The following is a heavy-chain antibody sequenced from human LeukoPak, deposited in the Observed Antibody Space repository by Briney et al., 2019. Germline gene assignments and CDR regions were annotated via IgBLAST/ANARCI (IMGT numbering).Heavy chain of an antibody. V-gene: IGHV3-23*01. CDR2: ISGSGGST. CDR1: GFTFSGYA. CDR3: AKAPPEDYDSSGYSVAEYFQH. D-gene: IGHD3-22*01. J-gene: IGHJ1*01. Sequence: GGSLRLSCAASGFTFSGYAMSWVRQAPGKGLEWVSAISGSGGSTYYADSVKGRFTISRDNSKNTLYLQMNSLRAEDTAVYYCAKAPPEDYDSSGYSVAEYFQHWGQGTLVTVSS.